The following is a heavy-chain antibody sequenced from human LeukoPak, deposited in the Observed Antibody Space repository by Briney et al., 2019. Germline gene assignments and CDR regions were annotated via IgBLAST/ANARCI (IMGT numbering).Heavy chain of an antibody. CDR1: GFTLSSYS. V-gene: IGHV3-48*04. Sequence: GALRLSCVVSGFTLSSYSMNWVRQAPGKGLEWVSYISSSGSTIYYADSVKGRFTISRDNAKNSLYLQMNSLRAEDTAVYYCAELGITMIGGVWGKGTTVTISS. J-gene: IGHJ6*04. CDR3: AELGITMIGGV. CDR2: ISSSGSTI. D-gene: IGHD3-10*02.